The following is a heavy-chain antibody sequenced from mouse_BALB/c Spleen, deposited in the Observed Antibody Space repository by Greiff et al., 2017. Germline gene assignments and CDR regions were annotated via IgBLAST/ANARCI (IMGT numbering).Heavy chain of an antibody. D-gene: IGHD2-3*01. CDR1: GFTFSSYA. Sequence: EVKLVESGGGLVKPGGSLKLSCAASGFTFSSYAMSWVRQTPEKRLEWVATISSGGSYTYYPDSVKGRFTISRDNAKNTLYLQMSSLRSEDTAMYYCASPYDGYYLPWFAYWGQGTLVTVSA. V-gene: IGHV5-9-3*01. CDR3: ASPYDGYYLPWFAY. CDR2: ISSGGSYT. J-gene: IGHJ3*01.